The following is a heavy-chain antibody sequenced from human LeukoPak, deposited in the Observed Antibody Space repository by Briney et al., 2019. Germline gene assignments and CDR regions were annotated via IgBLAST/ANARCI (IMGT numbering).Heavy chain of an antibody. CDR1: GFSFSSYA. Sequence: GGSLRLSCATSGFSFSSYAMSWVRQAPGKGLEWVSSMSSSDDGRYYAASVRGRFTISRDTSRSTLYLQMNSLRAEDAAVYYCAKAPVISCRGAFCYPFDYWGQGTPVTASS. V-gene: IGHV3-23*01. D-gene: IGHD2-15*01. J-gene: IGHJ4*02. CDR2: MSSSDDGR. CDR3: AKAPVISCRGAFCYPFDY.